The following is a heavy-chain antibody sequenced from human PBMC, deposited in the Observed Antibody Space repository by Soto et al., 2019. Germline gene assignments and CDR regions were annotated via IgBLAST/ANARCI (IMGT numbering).Heavy chain of an antibody. CDR3: AEGPPYVGVDCPHDY. CDR2: ISYDGSNK. Sequence: QVQLVESGGGVVQPGRSLRLSCAASGFTFSSYGMHWVRQAPGKGLEWVAVISYDGSNKYYADSVKGRFTISRDNSKNHLELQMDSLGAWDPACFFWAEGPPYVGVDCPHDYWGQGTLVTVSS. CDR1: GFTFSSYG. V-gene: IGHV3-30*18. J-gene: IGHJ4*02. D-gene: IGHD2-21*02.